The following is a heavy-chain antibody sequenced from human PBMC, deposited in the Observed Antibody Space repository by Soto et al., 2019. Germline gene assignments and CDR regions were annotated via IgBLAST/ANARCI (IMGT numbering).Heavy chain of an antibody. V-gene: IGHV1-24*01. Sequence: ASVKVSCKVPGYTLIEVSMHWVRQAPGKGLEWIGGFDPDSGEAVYAQEFQGRLTVTEDPSTDTAYMELSSLRSDDTAVYYCATDPITVFGLARWGQGTPVTVSS. CDR3: ATDPITVFGLAR. D-gene: IGHD3-3*01. CDR2: FDPDSGEA. J-gene: IGHJ4*02. CDR1: GYTLIEVS.